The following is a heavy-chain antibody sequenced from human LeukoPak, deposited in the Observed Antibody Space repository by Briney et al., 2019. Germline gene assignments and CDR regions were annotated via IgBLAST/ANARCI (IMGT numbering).Heavy chain of an antibody. CDR1: GGTFSSYA. V-gene: IGHV1-69*13. CDR2: IIPIFGTA. CDR3: AREGGTAMVTWYNWFDP. J-gene: IGHJ5*02. D-gene: IGHD5-18*01. Sequence: ASVKVSCKASGGTFSSYAISWVRQAPGQGLEWMGGIIPIFGTANYAQKFQGRVTITADESTSTAYMGLSSLRSEDTAVYYCAREGGTAMVTWYNWFDPWGQGTLVTVSS.